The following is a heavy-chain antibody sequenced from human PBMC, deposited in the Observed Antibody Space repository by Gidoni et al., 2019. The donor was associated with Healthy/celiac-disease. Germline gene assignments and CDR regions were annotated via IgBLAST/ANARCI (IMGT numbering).Heavy chain of an antibody. D-gene: IGHD2-15*01. CDR3: ARDLAVVPRADAFDI. CDR1: GSTFTSYG. V-gene: IGHV1-18*01. Sequence: QVQLVQSGAEVQKPGASVTVSFKASGSTFTSYGISWVRQAPGQGLEWMGWISAYNGNTNYAQKLQGRVTMTTDTSTSTAYMELRSLRSDDTAVYYCARDLAVVPRADAFDIWGQGTMVTVSS. J-gene: IGHJ3*02. CDR2: ISAYNGNT.